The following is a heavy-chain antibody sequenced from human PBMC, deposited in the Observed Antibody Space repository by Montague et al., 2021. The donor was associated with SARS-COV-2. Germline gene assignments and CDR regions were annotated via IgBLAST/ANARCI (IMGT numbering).Heavy chain of an antibody. CDR3: ATLASSITIFGSVTGYDFDV. J-gene: IGHJ3*01. CDR2: KYYSGST. V-gene: IGHV4-39*01. CDR1: GASISSRSYY. D-gene: IGHD3-3*01. Sequence: SETLSLTCTVSGASISSRSYYWGWIRQPPGKGLEWIGYKYYSGSTYYNPTLKSRVTISVDTSKNQFSLKLSSVTAADTAVYYCATLASSITIFGSVTGYDFDVWGQGTMVTVSS.